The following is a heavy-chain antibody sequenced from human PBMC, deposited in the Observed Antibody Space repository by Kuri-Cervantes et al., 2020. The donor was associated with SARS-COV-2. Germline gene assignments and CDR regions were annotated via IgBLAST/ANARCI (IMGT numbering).Heavy chain of an antibody. CDR2: IYHSGST. J-gene: IGHJ4*02. D-gene: IGHD5-12*01. CDR3: ARDRISGYLYFLDY. V-gene: IGHV4-39*02. Sequence: SETLSLTCTVSGGSITSSAYYWGWVRQPPGKGLEWIATIYHSGSTYYNPSLKSRVTISIDTSKNQFSLKLSSVTAADTAVYYCARDRISGYLYFLDYWGRGTLVTVSS. CDR1: GGSITSSAYY.